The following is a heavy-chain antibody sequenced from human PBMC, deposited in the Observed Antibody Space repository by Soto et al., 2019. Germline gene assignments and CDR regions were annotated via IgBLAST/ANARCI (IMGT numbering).Heavy chain of an antibody. CDR2: IHHGGST. J-gene: IGHJ4*02. Sequence: SETLSLTCAVNGGPFGGFYWTWIRQSPGKGLEWISEIHHGGSTNYNPSLKSRVTMSLDTSKNQFSLRLTSVTAADTAVYYCARGYRISMVILTTNYFDSWGQGTPVTVSS. V-gene: IGHV4-34*01. D-gene: IGHD3-10*01. CDR3: ARGYRISMVILTTNYFDS. CDR1: GGPFGGFY.